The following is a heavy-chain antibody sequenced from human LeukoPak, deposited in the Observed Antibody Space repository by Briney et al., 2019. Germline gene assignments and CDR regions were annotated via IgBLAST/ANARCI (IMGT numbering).Heavy chain of an antibody. D-gene: IGHD6-19*01. CDR2: ITSSGTYI. CDR3: ARVGHSSGWYGDYYYYMDV. V-gene: IGHV3-21*01. J-gene: IGHJ6*03. Sequence: PGGSLRLSCAASGFTFNNYNMNWVRQAPGKALEWVSSITSSGTYIFYADSVKGRFTISRDNAKNSLYLQINSLGPEDTAVYYCARVGHSSGWYGDYYYYMDVWGKGATVTVSS. CDR1: GFTFNNYN.